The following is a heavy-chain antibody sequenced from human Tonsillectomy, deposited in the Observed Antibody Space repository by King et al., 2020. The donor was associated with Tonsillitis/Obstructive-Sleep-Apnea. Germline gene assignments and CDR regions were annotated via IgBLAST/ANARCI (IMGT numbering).Heavy chain of an antibody. CDR3: ARDRRGTNWNDEVAVYYFDY. J-gene: IGHJ4*02. Sequence: VQLVESGSELKKPGASVKVSCTASGYTFTSYAMNWVRQAPGQGLEWMGWINTNTGNPTYAQGFTGRFVFSLDTSVSTAYLQISSLKAEDTAVYYCARDRRGTNWNDEVAVYYFDYWGQGTLVTVSS. CDR2: INTNTGNP. D-gene: IGHD1-1*01. V-gene: IGHV7-4-1*02. CDR1: GYTFTSYA.